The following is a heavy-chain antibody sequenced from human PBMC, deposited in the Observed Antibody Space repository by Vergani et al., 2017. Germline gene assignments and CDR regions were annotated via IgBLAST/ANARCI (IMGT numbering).Heavy chain of an antibody. V-gene: IGHV3-30-3*01. CDR3: ARDNGWFGKFGGGAFDI. D-gene: IGHD3-10*01. CDR1: GFTFSSYA. Sequence: QVQLVESGGGVVQPGRSLRLSCAASGFTFSSYAMHWVRQAPGKGLEWVAVISYDGSNKYYADSVKGRFTISRDNSKNTLYLKMNSLRAEDTAVYCCARDNGWFGKFGGGAFDIWGQGTMVTVSS. CDR2: ISYDGSNK. J-gene: IGHJ3*02.